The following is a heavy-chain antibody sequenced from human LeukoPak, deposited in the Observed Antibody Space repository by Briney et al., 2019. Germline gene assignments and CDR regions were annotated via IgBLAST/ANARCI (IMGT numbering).Heavy chain of an antibody. Sequence: SETLSLTCTVSGGSISSYYWSWIRQPPGKGLEWIGYIYYSGSTNYNPSLKSRVTISVDTSKNQFSLKLSSVTAADTAVYYCARSSSGYSGRADYWGQGTLVTVSS. V-gene: IGHV4-59*12. J-gene: IGHJ4*02. CDR1: GGSISSYY. D-gene: IGHD3-22*01. CDR2: IYYSGST. CDR3: ARSSSGYSGRADY.